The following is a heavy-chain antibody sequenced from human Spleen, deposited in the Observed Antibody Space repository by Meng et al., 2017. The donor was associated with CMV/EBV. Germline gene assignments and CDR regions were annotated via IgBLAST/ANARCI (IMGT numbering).Heavy chain of an antibody. Sequence: CVASGFSFSSYSLGLVRQAPGKGLGWVSLMSGSGSTTYYADSVKGRFTISRDNSKNTLYLQMNSLGVDDTAVYYCAKDYRAFGGFFDYWGQGTLVTVSS. D-gene: IGHD1-26*01. V-gene: IGHV3-23*01. CDR2: MSGSGSTT. CDR3: AKDYRAFGGFFDY. J-gene: IGHJ4*02. CDR1: GFSFSSYS.